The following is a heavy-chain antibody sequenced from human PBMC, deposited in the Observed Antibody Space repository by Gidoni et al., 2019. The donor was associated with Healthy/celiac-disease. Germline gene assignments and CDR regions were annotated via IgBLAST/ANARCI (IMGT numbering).Heavy chain of an antibody. D-gene: IGHD2-15*01. CDR3: ARRAGTPPRFDFDY. CDR1: GYTFTGYY. Sequence: QVQLVQSGAEVKKPGSSVKVSCTASGYTFTGYYMHWVRQAPGQGLEWMGWINPNSGGTNYAQKFQGRVTMTRDTSISTAYMELSRMRSDDTAVYYWARRAGTPPRFDFDYWGQGTLVTVSS. CDR2: INPNSGGT. V-gene: IGHV1-2*02. J-gene: IGHJ4*02.